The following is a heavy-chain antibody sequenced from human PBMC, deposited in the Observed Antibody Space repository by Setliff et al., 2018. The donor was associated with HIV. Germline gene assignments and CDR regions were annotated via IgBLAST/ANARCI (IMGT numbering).Heavy chain of an antibody. V-gene: IGHV1-18*01. Sequence: ASVKVSCKASGGTFSSYAISWVRQAPGQGLEWMGWISAYNGDTNYAQTVQGRVTMTADTSTRTAYMELRSLRSDDTAVYYCARRPIFYQLLLDAFDIWGQGTMVTVSS. CDR1: GGTFSSYA. J-gene: IGHJ3*02. CDR3: ARRPIFYQLLLDAFDI. CDR2: ISAYNGDT. D-gene: IGHD2-2*01.